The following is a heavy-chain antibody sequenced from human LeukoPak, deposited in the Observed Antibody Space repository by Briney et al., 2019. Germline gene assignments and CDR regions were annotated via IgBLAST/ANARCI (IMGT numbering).Heavy chain of an antibody. V-gene: IGHV1-46*01. J-gene: IGHJ4*02. CDR1: GYTFTSYY. D-gene: IGHD6-19*01. CDR2: INPSGGST. Sequence: ASVKVSCKASGYTFTSYYMHWVRQAPGQGLEWMGIINPSGGSTSYAQKFQGRVTITRDRSMSTAYMELSSLRSEDTAMYYCASLSSGPGNYWGQGTLVTVSS. CDR3: ASLSSGPGNY.